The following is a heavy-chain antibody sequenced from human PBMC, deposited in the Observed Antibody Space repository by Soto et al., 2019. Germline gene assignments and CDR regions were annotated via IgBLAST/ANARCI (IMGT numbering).Heavy chain of an antibody. CDR3: ARFPYSGWYSYFQH. V-gene: IGHV3-23*01. Sequence: GGSLRLSCAAPGFTFSSYAMSWVRQAPGKGLEWVSAISGSGGSTYYADSVKGRFTISRDNSKNTLSLQMNSLRTEDTAVYYCARFPYSGWYSYFQHWGQGTLVTVSS. CDR2: ISGSGGST. CDR1: GFTFSSYA. D-gene: IGHD6-19*01. J-gene: IGHJ1*01.